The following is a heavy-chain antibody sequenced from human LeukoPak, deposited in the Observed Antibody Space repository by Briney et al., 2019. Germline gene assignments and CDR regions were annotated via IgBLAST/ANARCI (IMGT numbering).Heavy chain of an antibody. V-gene: IGHV1-2*02. CDR3: ARDRGPPWELLPNYFDY. CDR2: INPNSGGT. Sequence: GASVKVSCKASGYTFTGYYIHWVRQAPGQGLEWMGWINPNSGGTNYAQKFQGRVTMTRDTSISTAYMELSRLRSDDTAVYYCARDRGPPWELLPNYFDYWGQGTLVTVSS. D-gene: IGHD1-26*01. CDR1: GYTFTGYY. J-gene: IGHJ4*02.